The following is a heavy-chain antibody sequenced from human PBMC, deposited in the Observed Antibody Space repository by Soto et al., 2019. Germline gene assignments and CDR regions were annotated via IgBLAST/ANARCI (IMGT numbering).Heavy chain of an antibody. CDR2: ICHSGST. CDR1: GGSISSGGYS. V-gene: IGHV4-30-2*01. Sequence: SETLSLTCAVSGGSISSGGYSWSWIRQPPGKGLEWIGYICHSGSTYYNPSLKSRVTISVDRSKNQFSLKLSSVTAADTAVYYCARQGFGVLHGLVDVWGQGTTVTVSS. D-gene: IGHD3-10*01. J-gene: IGHJ6*02. CDR3: ARQGFGVLHGLVDV.